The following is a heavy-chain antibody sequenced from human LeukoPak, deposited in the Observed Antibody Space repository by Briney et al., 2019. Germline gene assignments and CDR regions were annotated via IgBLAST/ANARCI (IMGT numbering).Heavy chain of an antibody. D-gene: IGHD4-17*01. J-gene: IGHJ1*01. Sequence: GGSLRLSCAASGFIFSNYAMTWVRQAPGKGLEWVSAISGSGGSTYYADSVKGRFTISRDNSKNTLYLQMNSLRAEDTAVYYCAKKAEGYGDSVTQHWGQGTLVTVSS. CDR3: AKKAEGYGDSVTQH. CDR1: GFIFSNYA. CDR2: ISGSGGST. V-gene: IGHV3-23*01.